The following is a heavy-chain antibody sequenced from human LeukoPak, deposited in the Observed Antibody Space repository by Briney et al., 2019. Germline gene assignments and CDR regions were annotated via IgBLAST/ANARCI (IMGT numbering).Heavy chain of an antibody. CDR2: IKSKTDGGTT. J-gene: IGHJ4*02. CDR3: TTPMTTFGALFDY. Sequence: GGSLRLSCAASGFTFSNAWMSWVRQAPGKMLEWVGRIKSKTDGGTTDYAAPVKGRFTISRDASKNTLYLQMNSLKTEDTAVYYCTTPMTTFGALFDYWGQGTLVTVSS. D-gene: IGHD3-16*01. V-gene: IGHV3-15*01. CDR1: GFTFSNAW.